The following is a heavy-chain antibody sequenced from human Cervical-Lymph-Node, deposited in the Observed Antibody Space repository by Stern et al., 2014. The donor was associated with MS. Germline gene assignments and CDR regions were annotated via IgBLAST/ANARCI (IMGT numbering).Heavy chain of an antibody. Sequence: EVQLVESGGGLVQPGRSLRLSCSASQITFDDYGFHWVRQVPGKGLEWVAGIGWNHATKVYADSVKGRFTISRDNARDSLYLQMNNLTPDDTALYYCAKSYSSSWSGWIDSWGQGILVTVSS. CDR3: AKSYSSSWSGWIDS. J-gene: IGHJ5*01. V-gene: IGHV3-9*01. D-gene: IGHD6-13*01. CDR1: QITFDDYG. CDR2: IGWNHATK.